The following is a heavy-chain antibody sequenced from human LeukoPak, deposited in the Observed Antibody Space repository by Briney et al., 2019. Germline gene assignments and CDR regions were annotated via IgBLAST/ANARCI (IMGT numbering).Heavy chain of an antibody. J-gene: IGHJ3*02. V-gene: IGHV3-30*04. CDR3: ARAIPYYYDSSGYYHNAFDI. D-gene: IGHD3-22*01. Sequence: PGGSLRLSCAASGFTFSSYAMHWVRQAPGKGLEWVAVISYDGSNKYYADSVKGRFTISRDNSKNTLYLQMNSLRAEDTAVYYCARAIPYYYDSSGYYHNAFDIWGQGTMVTVSS. CDR2: ISYDGSNK. CDR1: GFTFSSYA.